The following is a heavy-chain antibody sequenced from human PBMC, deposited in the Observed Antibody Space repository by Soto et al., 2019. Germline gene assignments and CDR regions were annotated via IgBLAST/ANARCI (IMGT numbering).Heavy chain of an antibody. CDR1: GYTFTGYY. D-gene: IGHD3-9*01. V-gene: IGHV1-2*04. Sequence: ASVKVSCKASGYTFTGYYMHWVRQAPGQGLEWMGWINPNSGGTNYAQKFQGWVTMTRDTSISTAYMELSRPRSDDTAVYYCARGPALTGYYAPPYYYYGMDVWGQGTTVTVSS. CDR3: ARGPALTGYYAPPYYYYGMDV. J-gene: IGHJ6*02. CDR2: INPNSGGT.